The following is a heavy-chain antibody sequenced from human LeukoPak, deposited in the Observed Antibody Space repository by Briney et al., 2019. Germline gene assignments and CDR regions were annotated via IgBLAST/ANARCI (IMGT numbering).Heavy chain of an antibody. CDR3: ARDSHYYDSSGSQFPRLDC. CDR2: VNGDGSST. V-gene: IGHV3-74*01. CDR1: GFTFSNYW. J-gene: IGHJ4*02. Sequence: PGGSLRLSCAASGFTFSNYWMHWARQAPGKGLVWVARVNGDGSSTNYADSVKGRFTISRDNAKNTLFLQMNSLRAEDTAVYYCARDSHYYDSSGSQFPRLDCWGQGTLVTVSS. D-gene: IGHD3-22*01.